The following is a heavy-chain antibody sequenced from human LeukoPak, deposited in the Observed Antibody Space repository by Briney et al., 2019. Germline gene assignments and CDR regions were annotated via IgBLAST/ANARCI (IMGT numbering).Heavy chain of an antibody. V-gene: IGHV3-33*01. Sequence: GGSLRLSCAASGFTFSSYGMHWVRQAPGKGLEWVAVIWYDGSNKYYADSVKGQFTISRDNSKNTLYLQMNSLRAEDTAVYYCASEYYDSSGYYSQSNDYWGQGTLVTVSS. J-gene: IGHJ4*02. CDR2: IWYDGSNK. D-gene: IGHD3-22*01. CDR1: GFTFSSYG. CDR3: ASEYYDSSGYYSQSNDY.